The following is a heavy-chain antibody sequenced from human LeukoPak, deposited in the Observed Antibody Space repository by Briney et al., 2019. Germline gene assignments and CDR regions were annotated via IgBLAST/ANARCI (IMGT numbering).Heavy chain of an antibody. CDR3: AKDLGRHPRGTLDY. J-gene: IGHJ4*02. V-gene: IGHV3-23*01. CDR1: GFTFSNYA. Sequence: PGGSLRLSCAASGFTFSNYAMRWVRQAPGKGLEWVSGISGSGDSTYYADSVKGRFTISRDNSKNTLYLQMNSLRAEDTAVYYCAKDLGRHPRGTLDYWGQGTLVTVSS. CDR2: ISGSGDST. D-gene: IGHD1-1*01.